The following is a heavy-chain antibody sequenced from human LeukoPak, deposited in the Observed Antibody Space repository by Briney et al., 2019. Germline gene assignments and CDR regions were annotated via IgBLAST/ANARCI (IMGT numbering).Heavy chain of an antibody. CDR3: ASITYYYDSSGYSDY. V-gene: IGHV4-39*01. CDR2: IYYSGST. CDR1: GGSISSSSYY. J-gene: IGHJ4*02. Sequence: PSETLSLTCTVSGGSISSSSYYWGWIRQPPGKGLEWMGSIYYSGSTYYNPSLKSRVTISVDTSKNQFSLKLSSVTAADTAVYYCASITYYYDSSGYSDYWGQGTLVTVSS. D-gene: IGHD3-22*01.